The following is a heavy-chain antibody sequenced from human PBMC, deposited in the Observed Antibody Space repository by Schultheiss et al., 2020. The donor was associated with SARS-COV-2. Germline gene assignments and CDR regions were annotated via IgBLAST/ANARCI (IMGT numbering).Heavy chain of an antibody. Sequence: SETLSLTCAVYGGSFSGYYWSWIRQPAGKGLEWIGRIYTSGSTNYNPSLKSRVTMSVDTSKNQFSLKLSSVTAADTAVYYCARGWGDVTYYDFWSGYAAAFDIWGQGTMVTVSS. V-gene: IGHV4-59*10. CDR3: ARGWGDVTYYDFWSGYAAAFDI. D-gene: IGHD3-3*01. CDR1: GGSFSGYY. CDR2: IYTSGST. J-gene: IGHJ3*02.